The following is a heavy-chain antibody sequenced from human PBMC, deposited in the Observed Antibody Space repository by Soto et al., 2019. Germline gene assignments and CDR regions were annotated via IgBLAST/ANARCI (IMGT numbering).Heavy chain of an antibody. CDR2: IIPIFGTA. CDR1: GGTFSSYA. CDR3: ARSRAGCTNGVRYSYYYYGMDV. J-gene: IGHJ6*01. D-gene: IGHD2-8*01. V-gene: IGHV1-69*13. Sequence: SVKVSCKASGGTFSSYAISWVRQAPGQGLEWMGGIIPIFGTANYAQKFQGRVTITADESTSTAYMELSSLRSEDTAVYYCARSRAGCTNGVRYSYYYYGMDVWGQGTTVTVSS.